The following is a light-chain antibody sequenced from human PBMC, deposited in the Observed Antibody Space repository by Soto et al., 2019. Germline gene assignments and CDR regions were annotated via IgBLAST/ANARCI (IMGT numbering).Light chain of an antibody. CDR2: RVF. CDR1: QSVSSN. CDR3: QQFSSYPLT. J-gene: IGKJ4*01. Sequence: ETVMTQSPATLSVSPGARATLSCRASQSVSSNLAWYQQKPGQAPRLLIYRVFNRATGIPDRFSGSGSGTDFTLTSSRLEPEDFAVYYCQQFSSYPLTFGGGTKVDIK. V-gene: IGKV3D-15*01.